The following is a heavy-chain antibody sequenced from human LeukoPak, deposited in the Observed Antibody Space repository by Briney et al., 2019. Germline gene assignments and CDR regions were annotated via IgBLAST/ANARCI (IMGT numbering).Heavy chain of an antibody. CDR2: MNPNSGNT. CDR1: GYTFTSYD. J-gene: IGHJ6*02. Sequence: EASVKVSCKASGYTFTSYDINWVRQAPGQGLEWMGWMNPNSGNTGYAQKFQGRVTMTRNTSISTAYMELSSLRSEDTAVYYCARFSEGYYYDSSGYYPYGMDVWGQGTTVTVSS. V-gene: IGHV1-8*01. CDR3: ARFSEGYYYDSSGYYPYGMDV. D-gene: IGHD3-22*01.